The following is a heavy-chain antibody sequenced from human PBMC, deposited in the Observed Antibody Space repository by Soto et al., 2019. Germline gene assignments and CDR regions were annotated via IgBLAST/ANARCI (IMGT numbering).Heavy chain of an antibody. Sequence: GGSLRLSCAASGFTLSSHGIHWVRQAPGKGLEWVAVIWFDGSEKYYVDSVKGRFTISRDNSKNTLYLEMNSLRAEDTAVYYCARGRDGYDHEAFDIWGQGTMVTVSS. J-gene: IGHJ3*02. CDR2: IWFDGSEK. V-gene: IGHV3-33*01. CDR1: GFTLSSHG. CDR3: ARGRDGYDHEAFDI. D-gene: IGHD5-12*01.